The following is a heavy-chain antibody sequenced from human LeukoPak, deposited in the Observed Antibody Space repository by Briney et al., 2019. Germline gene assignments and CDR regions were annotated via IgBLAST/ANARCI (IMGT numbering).Heavy chain of an antibody. J-gene: IGHJ4*02. Sequence: SETLSLTCGVSGGSVSSTNWWTWIRQPPGKGLEWIGEVHLDGRTNFNPSLKSRLTMSVDLSENHVSLKLTSVPAADTAVYYCAREGGFYRPLDYSGQGTLVTVSS. D-gene: IGHD6-25*01. V-gene: IGHV4-4*02. CDR1: GGSVSSTNW. CDR3: AREGGFYRPLDY. CDR2: VHLDGRT.